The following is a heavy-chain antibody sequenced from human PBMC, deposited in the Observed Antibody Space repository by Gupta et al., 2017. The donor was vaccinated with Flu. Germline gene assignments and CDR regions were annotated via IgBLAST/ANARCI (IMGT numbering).Heavy chain of an antibody. CDR2: ISSVAAT. Sequence: EVQLVESGGGLVQPGGYLRLSCVGSGFTFSDYEMNGGRVAPGKGLEWVSLISSVAATYYTDSVKGRFTTSRDNAKNAVYLQMNSLRAEDTAFYYCARGHWDSWGQGTLVTVSS. CDR1: GFTFSDYE. CDR3: ARGHWDS. J-gene: IGHJ4*02. V-gene: IGHV3-48*03.